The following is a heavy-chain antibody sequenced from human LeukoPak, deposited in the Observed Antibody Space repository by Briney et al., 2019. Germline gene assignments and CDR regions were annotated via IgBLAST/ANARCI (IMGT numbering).Heavy chain of an antibody. Sequence: SETLSLTCAVYGGSFSGYYWSWIRQPPGKGLEWIGEINNSGSTNYNPSLKSRVTISVDTSKNQFSLKLSSVTAKDTAVYYCARGRDMITFGGVLAFDYWGQGTLVTVSS. CDR2: INNSGST. CDR3: ARGRDMITFGGVLAFDY. V-gene: IGHV4-34*01. D-gene: IGHD3-16*01. CDR1: GGSFSGYY. J-gene: IGHJ4*02.